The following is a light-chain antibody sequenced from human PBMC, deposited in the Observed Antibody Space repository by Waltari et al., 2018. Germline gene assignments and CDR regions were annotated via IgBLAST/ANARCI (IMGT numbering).Light chain of an antibody. CDR2: DTS. Sequence: EIVMTQSPATLSDSAWDTATHSCRASQSVGVYLAWYQQKPDQAPNLLIYDTSTRATGIPAKFSGSGSGTEFTLTISSLQSEDFAIYYCQQYNHWPRTFGQGTRVEIK. CDR3: QQYNHWPRT. J-gene: IGKJ1*01. CDR1: QSVGVY. V-gene: IGKV3-15*01.